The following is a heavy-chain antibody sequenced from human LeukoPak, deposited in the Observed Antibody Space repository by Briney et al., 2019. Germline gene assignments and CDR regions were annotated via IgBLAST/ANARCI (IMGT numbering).Heavy chain of an antibody. V-gene: IGHV4-30-4*01. Sequence: PSETLSLTCTVSGGSLTTGDYYWSWIRQPPGKGLEWIGYTYYSGSTYYNPSLKSRVTISVDTSKNQFSLKLSSVTAADTAVYYCARTGGYYYDSSGYYYGYWGQGTLVTVSS. CDR2: TYYSGST. CDR3: ARTGGYYYDSSGYYYGY. CDR1: GGSLTTGDYY. J-gene: IGHJ4*02. D-gene: IGHD3-22*01.